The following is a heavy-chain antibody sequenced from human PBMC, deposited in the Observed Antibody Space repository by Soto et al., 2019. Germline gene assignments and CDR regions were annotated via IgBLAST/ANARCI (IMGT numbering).Heavy chain of an antibody. CDR1: GFTFSGFD. J-gene: IGHJ4*02. CDR3: AKSQEIGTHFFDS. D-gene: IGHD6-13*01. Sequence: GGSLRLSCEASGFTFSGFDMHWVRQPTGKGLEWVSSIGTAGDTYYAVSVKGRFTISRDNAKNSLSLQMNSLRAGDMAVYFCAKSQEIGTHFFDSWGQGTQVTVSS. CDR2: IGTAGDT. V-gene: IGHV3-13*01.